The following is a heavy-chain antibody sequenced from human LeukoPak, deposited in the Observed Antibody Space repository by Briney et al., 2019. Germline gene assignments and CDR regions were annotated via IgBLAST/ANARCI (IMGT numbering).Heavy chain of an antibody. V-gene: IGHV3-11*04. CDR1: GFTFSDYY. D-gene: IGHD6-6*01. J-gene: IGHJ4*02. CDR2: ISSSGSTI. Sequence: GGSLRLSCAASGFTFSDYYMSWIRQAPGKGLEWVSYISSSGSTIYYADSVKGRFTISRDNAKNSLYLQMNSLRAEDTAVYYCARRGRWSSSSYYFDYWGQGTLVTVSS. CDR3: ARRGRWSSSSYYFDY.